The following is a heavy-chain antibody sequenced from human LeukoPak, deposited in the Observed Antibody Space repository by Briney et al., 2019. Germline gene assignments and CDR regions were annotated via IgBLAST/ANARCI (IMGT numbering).Heavy chain of an antibody. Sequence: SETLSLTCTVSSDSISNYYRNWIRQSAGKGLEWTGRIYTSGSTNYNPSLKSRVTMSVDTSKNQFSLKLSSVTAADTAVYYCATTPGGYTYGYFDPWGPGTLVTVSS. V-gene: IGHV4-4*07. J-gene: IGHJ5*02. CDR3: ATTPGGYTYGYFDP. CDR1: SDSISNYY. CDR2: IYTSGST. D-gene: IGHD5-18*01.